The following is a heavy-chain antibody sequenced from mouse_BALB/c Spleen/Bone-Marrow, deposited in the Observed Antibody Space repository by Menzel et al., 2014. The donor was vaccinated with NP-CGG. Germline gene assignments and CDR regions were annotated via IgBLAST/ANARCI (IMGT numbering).Heavy chain of an antibody. D-gene: IGHD2-4*01. V-gene: IGHV5-6*02. CDR1: GFTFSSYG. CDR3: ARQTYYDYDGYFDY. Sequence: DVMLVESGGDLVKPGGSLKLSCAASGFTFSSYGMSWVRQTPDKRLEWVATISSGGSYTYYPDSVKGRFTISRDNAKNTLYLQRSSLKSEDTAMYYCARQTYYDYDGYFDYWGQGTTLTVSS. CDR2: ISSGGSYT. J-gene: IGHJ2*01.